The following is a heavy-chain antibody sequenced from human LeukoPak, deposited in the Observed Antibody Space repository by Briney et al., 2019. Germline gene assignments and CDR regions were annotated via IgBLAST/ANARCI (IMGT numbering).Heavy chain of an antibody. D-gene: IGHD4-23*01. J-gene: IGHJ4*02. V-gene: IGHV3-74*01. CDR1: GFTFSSYS. Sequence: PGGSLRLSCAASGFTFSSYSMNWVRQAPGKGLVWVSRINYEGSTTSYADSVKGRFTISRDNAKNTLYPQMNSLRAEDTSVYYCATSSYGGNFGLFDYWGQGILVTVSS. CDR2: INYEGSTT. CDR3: ATSSYGGNFGLFDY.